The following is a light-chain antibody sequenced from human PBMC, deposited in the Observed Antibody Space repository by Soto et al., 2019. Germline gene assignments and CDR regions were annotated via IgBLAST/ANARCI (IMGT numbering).Light chain of an antibody. CDR2: EVS. J-gene: IGLJ1*01. Sequence: QSALTQPPSASGSPGRSVTISCTGTSSDVGGYNYVSWYQQHPGKAPKLMIYEVSKRPSGVPDRFSGSKSGNTASLTVSGLQAEDEADYYCSSYAGSNIYYVFGTGTKLTVL. V-gene: IGLV2-8*01. CDR3: SSYAGSNIYYV. CDR1: SSDVGGYNY.